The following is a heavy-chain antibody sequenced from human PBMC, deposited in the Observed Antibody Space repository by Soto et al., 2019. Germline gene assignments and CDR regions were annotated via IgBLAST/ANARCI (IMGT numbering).Heavy chain of an antibody. V-gene: IGHV4-59*08. CDR2: IYYSWST. CDR1: GGSISSYY. D-gene: IGHD6-13*01. CDR3: GRRTSSWYVSWFDP. J-gene: IGHJ5*02. Sequence: PSETLSLTCTVSGGSISSYYWSWIRQPPGKGLEWIGYIYYSWSTNYNPSLKSRVTISVDTSKNQFSLKLSSVTAADTAVYYCGRRTSSWYVSWFDPWGEGTLVTVSS.